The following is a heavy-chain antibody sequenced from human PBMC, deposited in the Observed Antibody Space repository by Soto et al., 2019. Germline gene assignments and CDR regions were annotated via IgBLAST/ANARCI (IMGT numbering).Heavy chain of an antibody. CDR2: IFRSGYX. CDR3: TRGWGFFDY. CDR1: CVSISGDSYY. V-gene: IGHV4-61*01. Sequence: SETLSLTCTVSCVSISGDSYYWSWIRQPPGRGLEWIGFIFRSGYXXYNPSLKXXVCISGETSKXQFSLXLSSVTAADTAVYYCTRGWGFFDYWGQGTQVTXSS. D-gene: IGHD7-27*01. J-gene: IGHJ4*02.